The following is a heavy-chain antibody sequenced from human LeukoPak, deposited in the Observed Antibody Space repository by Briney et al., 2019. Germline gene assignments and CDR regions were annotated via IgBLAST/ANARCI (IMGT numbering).Heavy chain of an antibody. J-gene: IGHJ4*02. V-gene: IGHV1-46*01. CDR2: INPSGGST. CDR3: ASRITMIPY. D-gene: IGHD3-22*01. CDR1: GYTFTSYY. Sequence: ASVKVSCKASGYTFTSYYMHWVRQAPGQGLEWMGIINPSGGSTSYAQKFQGRVTMTRDTSTSTVYMELSRLRSDDTAVYYCASRITMIPYWGQGTLVTVSS.